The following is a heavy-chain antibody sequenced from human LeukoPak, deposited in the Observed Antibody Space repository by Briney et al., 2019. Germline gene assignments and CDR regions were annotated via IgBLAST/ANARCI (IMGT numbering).Heavy chain of an antibody. CDR2: ISAYNGNT. CDR1: GYTFTDYY. Sequence: ASVKVSCKASGYTFTDYYIHWVRQAPGQGLEWMGWISAYNGNTNYAQKLQGRVTMTTDTSTSTAYMELRSLRSDDTAVYYCARALGYCGGDCLYYWGQGTLVTVSS. J-gene: IGHJ4*02. D-gene: IGHD2-21*02. V-gene: IGHV1-18*04. CDR3: ARALGYCGGDCLYY.